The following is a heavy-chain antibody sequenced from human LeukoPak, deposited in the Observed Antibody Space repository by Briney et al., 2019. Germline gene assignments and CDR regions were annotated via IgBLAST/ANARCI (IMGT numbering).Heavy chain of an antibody. V-gene: IGHV4-59*01. CDR3: SREKLDMDRIDY. D-gene: IGHD1-1*01. Sequence: SETLSLTCTATGASISSYYWSWIRQPPGKGLEWIGYIYYTGSTNYNPSLKSRVTISVDTSKNLFSLKLSSVSAADTAVYYCSREKLDMDRIDYWGQGTLVTVSS. CDR1: GASISSYY. CDR2: IYYTGST. J-gene: IGHJ4*02.